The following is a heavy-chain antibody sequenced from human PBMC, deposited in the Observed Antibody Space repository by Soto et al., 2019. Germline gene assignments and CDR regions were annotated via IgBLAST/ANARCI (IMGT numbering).Heavy chain of an antibody. J-gene: IGHJ3*02. D-gene: IGHD5-12*01. CDR3: AKDEVRAGYSGYRNDAFDI. CDR1: GFAFSSYA. CDR2: ISGSGGST. Sequence: PGGSLRLSCAASGFAFSSYAMSWVRQAPGKGLEWVSAISGSGGSTYYADSVKGRFTISRDNSKNTLYLQMNSLRAEDTAVYYWAKDEVRAGYSGYRNDAFDIWVQGTMVTVSS. V-gene: IGHV3-23*01.